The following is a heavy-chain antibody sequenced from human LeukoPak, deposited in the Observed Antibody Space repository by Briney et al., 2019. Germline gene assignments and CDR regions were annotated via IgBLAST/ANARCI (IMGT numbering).Heavy chain of an antibody. CDR2: INQDGSEG. J-gene: IGHJ4*02. CDR3: SRSLDY. V-gene: IGHV3-7*01. Sequence: PGGSLRLSCAASGFSFSDYWMGWVRRSPGKGMEWVANINQDGSEGYYADSVKGRFAISRDNAKSSLYLQMNKLRAEDTAVYYCSRSLDYWGQGALVTVSS. CDR1: GFSFSDYW.